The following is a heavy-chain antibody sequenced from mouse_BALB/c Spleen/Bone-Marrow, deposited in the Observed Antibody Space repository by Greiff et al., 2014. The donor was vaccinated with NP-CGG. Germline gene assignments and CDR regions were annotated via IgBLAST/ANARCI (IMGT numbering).Heavy chain of an antibody. D-gene: IGHD2-1*01. CDR2: ISSGGSYT. CDR3: TRDGKGNYDYAMDY. J-gene: IGHJ4*01. Sequence: DVHLVESGGGLVKPGGSLKLSCAASGFTFSSYTMSWVRQTPEKRLEWVATISSGGSYTYYPDSVKGRFTIPRDNAKNTLYLQMSSLKSEDTAMYYCTRDGKGNYDYAMDYWGQGTSVTVSS. CDR1: GFTFSSYT. V-gene: IGHV5-6-4*01.